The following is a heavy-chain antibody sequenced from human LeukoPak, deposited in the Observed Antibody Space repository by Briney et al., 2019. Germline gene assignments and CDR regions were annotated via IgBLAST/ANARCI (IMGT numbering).Heavy chain of an antibody. J-gene: IGHJ6*02. Sequence: GGSLRLSCAASGFTFSSCAMSWVRQAPGKGLEWVSAISGSGGSTYYADSVKGRFTISRDNSKNTLYLQMNSLRAEDTAVYYCAKDGYDFWSGQVSPYYYYGMDVWGQGTTVTVSS. V-gene: IGHV3-23*01. CDR3: AKDGYDFWSGQVSPYYYYGMDV. CDR1: GFTFSSCA. CDR2: ISGSGGST. D-gene: IGHD3-3*01.